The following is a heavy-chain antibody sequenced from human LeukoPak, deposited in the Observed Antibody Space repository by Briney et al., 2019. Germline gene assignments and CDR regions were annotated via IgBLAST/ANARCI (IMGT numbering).Heavy chain of an antibody. CDR2: INTSGST. V-gene: IGHV4-4*07. Sequence: PSETLSLTCTVSGVSISSYYWAWIRQPAGKGLEWLGRINTSGSTNYNPSLKSRVTISADKSENQFSLKLSSVTAADTAVYYCARDTYYSTTWYRDYWGQGTLVTVST. CDR1: GVSISSYY. CDR3: ARDTYYSTTWYRDY. D-gene: IGHD6-13*01. J-gene: IGHJ4*02.